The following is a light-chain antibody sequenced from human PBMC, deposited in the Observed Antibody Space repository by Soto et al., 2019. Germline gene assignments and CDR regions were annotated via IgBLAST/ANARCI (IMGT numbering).Light chain of an antibody. CDR1: QSVSSSY. J-gene: IGKJ1*01. Sequence: EIVLTQSPGTLSLSPGERATLSCRAIQSVSSSYLAWYQQKPGQAPRLLIYGASSRATGIPDRFSGSGSGTDFTLTISGLEPEDFAVYYCQQYGSSPGTFGQGTKV. CDR3: QQYGSSPGT. V-gene: IGKV3-20*01. CDR2: GAS.